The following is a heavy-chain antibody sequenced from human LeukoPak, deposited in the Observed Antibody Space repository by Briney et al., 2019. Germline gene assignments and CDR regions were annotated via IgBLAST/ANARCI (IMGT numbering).Heavy chain of an antibody. D-gene: IGHD3-10*01. J-gene: IGHJ4*02. CDR1: GFTFSRYW. V-gene: IGHV3-48*04. CDR3: ATGIEWFGGDY. Sequence: GGSLRLSCAASGFTFSRYWMNWVRQAPGKGLEWVSYISSSGSTIYYADSVKGRFTISRDNAKNSLYLQMNSLRAEDTAVYYCATGIEWFGGDYWGQGTLVTVSS. CDR2: ISSSGSTI.